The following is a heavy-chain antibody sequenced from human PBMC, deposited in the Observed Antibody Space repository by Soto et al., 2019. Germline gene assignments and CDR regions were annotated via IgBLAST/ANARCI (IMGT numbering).Heavy chain of an antibody. CDR2: ITYSSNYI. CDR1: GFTFSSYS. D-gene: IGHD6-19*01. V-gene: IGHV3-21*01. J-gene: IGHJ4*02. Sequence: EVPLVESGGGLVKPGGSLRLSSASSGFTFSSYSMNWVRQAPGKGLEWVSSITYSSNYIYYADSVKGRFTISRDNAKNSLYLQMNSLRAEDPAVYYCARSRSGWYSAIDYWGKGTLVTVSS. CDR3: ARSRSGWYSAIDY.